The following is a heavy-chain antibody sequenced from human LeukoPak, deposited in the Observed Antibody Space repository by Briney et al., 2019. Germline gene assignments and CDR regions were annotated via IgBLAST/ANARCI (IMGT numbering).Heavy chain of an antibody. Sequence: GGSLRLSCAASGFSFSSYWMSWVRQAPGKGLEWVANIKQDGSEKYYVDSVKGRFTISRDNAKNSLYLQMNSLRAEDTAVYYCARVNEPRVRPRMGYWGQGSLVNVSS. CDR2: IKQDGSEK. D-gene: IGHD3-10*01. CDR1: GFSFSSYW. J-gene: IGHJ4*02. CDR3: ARVNEPRVRPRMGY. V-gene: IGHV3-7*01.